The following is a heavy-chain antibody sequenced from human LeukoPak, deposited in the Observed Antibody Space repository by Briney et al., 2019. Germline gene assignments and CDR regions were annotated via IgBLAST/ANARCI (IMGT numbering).Heavy chain of an antibody. D-gene: IGHD6-19*01. CDR3: ARHSSGWHFDS. J-gene: IGHJ4*02. CDR1: GVSVSNHY. CDR2: FYYSGGT. V-gene: IGHV4-59*02. Sequence: SETLSLTXTVSGVSVSNHYWSWIRQPPGKGLEWIGWFYYSGGTYFNPSLGSRVTISADTSRNHLSLNLRSLTAADTAVYYRARHSSGWHFDSWGQGALVTVSS.